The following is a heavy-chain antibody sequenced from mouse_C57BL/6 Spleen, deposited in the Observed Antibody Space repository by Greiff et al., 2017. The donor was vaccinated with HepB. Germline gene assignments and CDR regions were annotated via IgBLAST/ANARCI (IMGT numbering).Heavy chain of an antibody. J-gene: IGHJ2*01. Sequence: QVQLQQPGAELVMPGASVKLSCKASGYTFTSYWMHWVKQRPGQGLEWIGEIDPSDSYTNYNQKFKGKSTLTVDKSSSTAYMQLSSLTSEDSAVYYCARSNWDVGGFDYWGQGTTLTVSS. CDR3: ARSNWDVGGFDY. V-gene: IGHV1-69*01. CDR1: GYTFTSYW. D-gene: IGHD4-1*01. CDR2: IDPSDSYT.